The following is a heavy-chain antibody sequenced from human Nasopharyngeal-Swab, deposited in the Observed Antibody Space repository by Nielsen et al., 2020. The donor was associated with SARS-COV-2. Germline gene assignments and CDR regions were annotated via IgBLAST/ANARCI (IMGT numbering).Heavy chain of an antibody. J-gene: IGHJ6*02. Sequence: VRQAAGKGLEWVSYISLNTRTVYYADSVKVGFTIARDNAKNSLYLQMTSLGDEDRAVYYGARGGGRGYDMDVWGQGTTVTVSS. CDR3: ARGGGRGYDMDV. V-gene: IGHV3-48*02. D-gene: IGHD3-10*01. CDR2: ISLNTRTV.